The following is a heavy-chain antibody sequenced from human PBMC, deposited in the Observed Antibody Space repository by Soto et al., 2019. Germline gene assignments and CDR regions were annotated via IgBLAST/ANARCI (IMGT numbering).Heavy chain of an antibody. Sequence: LSLTCAVSGYSISSGYYWGWIRQPPGKGLEWIGSIYHSGSTYYNPSLKSRVTISVDTSKNQFSLKLSSVTAADTAVYYCARDQPNEDYNYYGMDVWGKRTTVTVSS. V-gene: IGHV4-38-2*02. J-gene: IGHJ6*04. CDR3: ARDQPNEDYNYYGMDV. D-gene: IGHD1-1*01. CDR1: GYSISSGYY. CDR2: IYHSGST.